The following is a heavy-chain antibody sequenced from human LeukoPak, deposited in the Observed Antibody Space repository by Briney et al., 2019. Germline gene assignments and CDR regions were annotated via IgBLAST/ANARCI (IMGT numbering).Heavy chain of an antibody. Sequence: GGSLRLSCAASGFTFSSYAMSWVRQAPGKGLEWVSAISGSGGSTYYADSVKGRFTISRDNSKSTLYLQMNSLRAEDTAVYYCANWGYYDFWSGYSEKNYGMDVWGQGTTVTVSS. D-gene: IGHD3-3*01. CDR2: ISGSGGST. J-gene: IGHJ6*02. CDR1: GFTFSSYA. CDR3: ANWGYYDFWSGYSEKNYGMDV. V-gene: IGHV3-23*01.